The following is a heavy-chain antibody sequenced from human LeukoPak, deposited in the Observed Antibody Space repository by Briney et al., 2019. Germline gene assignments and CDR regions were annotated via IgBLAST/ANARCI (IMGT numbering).Heavy chain of an antibody. D-gene: IGHD6-19*01. CDR2: IYYSGST. CDR1: GGSISSYY. V-gene: IGHV4-59*12. CDR3: ARGIAVAGTPYYGMDV. Sequence: PSETLSLTCTVSGGSISSYYWSWIRQPPGKGLEWIGYIYYSGSTNYNPSLKSRVTISVDRSKNQFSLKLSSVTAADTAVYYCARGIAVAGTPYYGMDVWGQGTTVTASS. J-gene: IGHJ6*02.